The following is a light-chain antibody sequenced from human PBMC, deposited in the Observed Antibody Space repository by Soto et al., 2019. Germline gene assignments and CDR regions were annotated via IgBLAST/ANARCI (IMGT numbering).Light chain of an antibody. V-gene: IGKV3-20*01. CDR1: QTINSNY. Sequence: DIVFTQSPGTLSLSPGERATLSCRASQTINSNYLVWFQQKPGQAPRLLIYGASSRATGIPERFSGSGSGTAFTLTISSLEPEDFAVYYCQQCDRSPWTFGQGTKVEIK. CDR3: QQCDRSPWT. CDR2: GAS. J-gene: IGKJ1*01.